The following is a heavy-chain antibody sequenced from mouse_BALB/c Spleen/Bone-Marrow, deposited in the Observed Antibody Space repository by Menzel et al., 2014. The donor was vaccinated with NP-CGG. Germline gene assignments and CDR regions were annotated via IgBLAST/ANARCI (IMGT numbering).Heavy chain of an antibody. CDR3: AIRGDISGYGFAY. V-gene: IGHV1-63*02. CDR2: TYPGGGYT. D-gene: IGHD3-2*01. CDR1: GYTFTNYW. J-gene: IGHJ3*01. Sequence: QVQLKESGAELVRPGTSVKMSCKAAGYTFTNYWIGWIKQRPGHGLEWIGDTYPGGGYTNYNEKFQGKATLTADTSSSTAYMQLSSLTSEDSAIFYCAIRGDISGYGFAYWGQGTLVTVSA.